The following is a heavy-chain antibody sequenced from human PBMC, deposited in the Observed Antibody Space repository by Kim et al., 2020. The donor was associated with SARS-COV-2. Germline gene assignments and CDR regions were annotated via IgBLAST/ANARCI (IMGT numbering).Heavy chain of an antibody. Sequence: YAAPVKGSFSNSRDDSKNTLYLQMNSLKNEDTAVYYCTTLRKVGTTCYIDYWRQGTLVTVSS. V-gene: IGHV3-15*01. CDR3: TTLRKVGTTCYIDY. D-gene: IGHD1-26*01. J-gene: IGHJ4*02.